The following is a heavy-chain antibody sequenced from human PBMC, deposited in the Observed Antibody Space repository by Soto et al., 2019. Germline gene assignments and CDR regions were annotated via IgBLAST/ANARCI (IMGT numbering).Heavy chain of an antibody. J-gene: IGHJ4*02. V-gene: IGHV4-34*01. CDR2: INHSGST. D-gene: IGHD3-10*01. CDR1: GGSFSGYY. CDR3: ARGGVWFGDTYYFDY. Sequence: QVQLQQWGAGLLKPSETLSLTCAVYGGSFSGYYWSWIRQPPGKGLEWIGEINHSGSTNYNPSLKNRVTISVDTSKNQFSLKLSSVTAADTAVYYCARGGVWFGDTYYFDYWGQGTLVTVSS.